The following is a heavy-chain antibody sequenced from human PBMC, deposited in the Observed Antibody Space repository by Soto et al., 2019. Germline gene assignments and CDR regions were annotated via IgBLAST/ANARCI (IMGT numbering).Heavy chain of an antibody. CDR1: GFTVSSNY. D-gene: IGHD5-12*01. V-gene: IGHV3-66*01. Sequence: EVQLVESGGGLVQPGGSLRLSCAASGFTVSSNYMSWDRQAPGKGLEWVSVIYSGGSTYYADSVKGRFTISRDNSKNTLYLQMNILRAEDTAVYYCARDSGYSGYDYGWFDPWGQGTLVTVSS. CDR3: ARDSGYSGYDYGWFDP. CDR2: IYSGGST. J-gene: IGHJ5*02.